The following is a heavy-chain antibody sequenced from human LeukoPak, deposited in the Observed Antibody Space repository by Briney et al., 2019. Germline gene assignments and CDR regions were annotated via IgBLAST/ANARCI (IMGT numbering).Heavy chain of an antibody. CDR1: GGSFSGYY. J-gene: IGHJ3*02. V-gene: IGHV4-34*01. D-gene: IGHD3-22*01. CDR2: INHSGST. Sequence: SETLSLTCAVYGGSFSGYYWSWIRQPPGKGLEWIGEINHSGSTNYNPSLKSRVTISVDTSKNQFSLKLSSVTAADTAVYYCARGDCYDSSGFGIPPDAFDIWGQGTMVTVSS. CDR3: ARGDCYDSSGFGIPPDAFDI.